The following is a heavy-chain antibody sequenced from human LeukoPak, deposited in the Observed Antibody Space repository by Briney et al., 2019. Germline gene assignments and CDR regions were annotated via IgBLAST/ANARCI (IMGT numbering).Heavy chain of an antibody. V-gene: IGHV4-59*08. D-gene: IGHD6-13*01. J-gene: IGHJ5*02. CDR1: GGSINGYY. CDR3: ARLHFAAAEEFDP. Sequence: PSETLSLTCTVFGGSINGYYWSWIRQPPGKGLEWIGYIYYSGNTNYNPSLKSRVSISVDTSKNQFSLNLSSVTAADTAVYHCARLHFAAAEEFDPWGQGTLVTVSS. CDR2: IYYSGNT.